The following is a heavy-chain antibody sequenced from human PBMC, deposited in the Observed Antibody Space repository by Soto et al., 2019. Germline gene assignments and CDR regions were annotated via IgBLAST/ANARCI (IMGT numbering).Heavy chain of an antibody. J-gene: IGHJ3*02. Sequence: ASVKVSCKASGYTFTSYSISWVRQAPGQGLEWMGWISAYNGNKNYAQKFQGRVTITTDTSTSTAYMELRSLRSDDTAVYYCARDDYYYDSSGFSIDAFDIWGQGTMVTVS. V-gene: IGHV1-18*01. CDR2: ISAYNGNK. D-gene: IGHD3-22*01. CDR3: ARDDYYYDSSGFSIDAFDI. CDR1: GYTFTSYS.